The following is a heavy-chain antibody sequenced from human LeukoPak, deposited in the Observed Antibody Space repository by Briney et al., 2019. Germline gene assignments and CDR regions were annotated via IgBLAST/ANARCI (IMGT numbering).Heavy chain of an antibody. Sequence: PGGSLRLSCPASGFTFSSYAMSWVRQAPGKGLEWVSAISGSGGSTYCADSVKGRFTISRDNSKNTLYLQMNSLRAEDTAVYYCAKRSTVTTSPIDYWGQGTLVTVST. CDR2: ISGSGGST. CDR3: AKRSTVTTSPIDY. CDR1: GFTFSSYA. V-gene: IGHV3-23*01. J-gene: IGHJ4*02. D-gene: IGHD4-11*01.